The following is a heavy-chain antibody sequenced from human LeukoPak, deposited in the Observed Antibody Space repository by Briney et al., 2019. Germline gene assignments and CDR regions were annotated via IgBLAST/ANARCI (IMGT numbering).Heavy chain of an antibody. V-gene: IGHV7-4-1*02. CDR3: ARGSHDSSGYYTFSDY. CDR1: GYTFTSYA. D-gene: IGHD3-22*01. Sequence: ASVKVSCKASGYTFTSYAMNWVRQAPGQGLEWMGWINTNTGNPTYAQGLTGRFVFSLDTSVSTAYLQISSLKAEDTAVYYCARGSHDSSGYYTFSDYWGREPWSPSPQ. CDR2: INTNTGNP. J-gene: IGHJ4*02.